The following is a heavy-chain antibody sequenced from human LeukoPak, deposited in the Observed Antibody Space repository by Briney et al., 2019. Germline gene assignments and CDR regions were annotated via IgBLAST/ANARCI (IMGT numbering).Heavy chain of an antibody. V-gene: IGHV1-2*02. J-gene: IGHJ3*02. CDR3: AGGSAVAGTEAFDI. CDR2: INPNSGGT. Sequence: GASVKVSCKASGYTFTGYYMHWVRQAPGQGLEWMGWINPNSGGTNYAQKFQGRVTMTRDTSISTAYMELSRLRSDDTAVYYCAGGSAVAGTEAFDIWGQGTMVTVSS. CDR1: GYTFTGYY. D-gene: IGHD6-19*01.